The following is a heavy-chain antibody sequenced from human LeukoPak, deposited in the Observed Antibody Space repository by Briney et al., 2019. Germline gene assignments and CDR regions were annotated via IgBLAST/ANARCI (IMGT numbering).Heavy chain of an antibody. V-gene: IGHV4-59*01. J-gene: IGHJ4*02. CDR3: ARGPGIAAAGTIDY. CDR1: GGSISSYY. D-gene: IGHD6-13*01. CDR2: IYYSGST. Sequence: SETLSLTCTVSGGSISSYYWSWIRQPPGNGLEWIGYIYYSGSTNYNPSLKSRVTISVDTSKNQFSLKLSSVTAADTAVYYCARGPGIAAAGTIDYWGQGTLVTVSS.